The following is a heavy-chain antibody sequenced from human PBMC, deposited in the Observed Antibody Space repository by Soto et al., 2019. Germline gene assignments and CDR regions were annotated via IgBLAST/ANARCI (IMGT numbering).Heavy chain of an antibody. CDR2: IWYDGSNK. CDR1: GFTFSSYG. J-gene: IGHJ4*02. CDR3: ARNSGVIVATIPFDY. V-gene: IGHV3-33*01. Sequence: QVQLVESGGGVVQPGRSLRLSCAASGFTFSSYGMHWVRQAPGKGLEWVAVIWYDGSNKYYADSVKGRFTISRDNSKNTLYLQMNSLRAEDRAVYYSARNSGVIVATIPFDYWGQGTLVTFSS. D-gene: IGHD5-12*01.